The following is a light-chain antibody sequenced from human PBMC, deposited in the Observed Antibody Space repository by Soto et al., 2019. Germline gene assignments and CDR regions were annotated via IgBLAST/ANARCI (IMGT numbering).Light chain of an antibody. J-gene: IGKJ1*01. CDR3: LQYCSHSWT. Sequence: DMQPTRSPSTLSASVADRFTFTCRASRSISDWLAWYQQKPGKAPELLIFDASSLKSGVPSRFSGSGSGTEFTLTISRLQPDDVATYYCLQYCSHSWTFGQGTKVDIK. V-gene: IGKV1-5*01. CDR1: RSISDW. CDR2: DAS.